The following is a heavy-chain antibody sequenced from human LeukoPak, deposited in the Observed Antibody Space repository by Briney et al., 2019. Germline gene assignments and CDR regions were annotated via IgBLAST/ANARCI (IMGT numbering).Heavy chain of an antibody. J-gene: IGHJ4*02. D-gene: IGHD5-12*01. Sequence: GASVKVSCKASGYTFTGYYMHWVRQAPGQGLEWMGWINPNSGGTNYAQKFQGRVTMTRDTSISTAYMELSRLRSDDTAVYYCARAGAPKYSYGYYFDYWGQGTLVTVSS. CDR1: GYTFTGYY. CDR3: ARAGAPKYSYGYYFDY. CDR2: INPNSGGT. V-gene: IGHV1-2*02.